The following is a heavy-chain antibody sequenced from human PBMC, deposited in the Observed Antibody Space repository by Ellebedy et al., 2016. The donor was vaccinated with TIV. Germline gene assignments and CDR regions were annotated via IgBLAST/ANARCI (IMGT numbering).Heavy chain of an antibody. J-gene: IGHJ4*02. V-gene: IGHV3-74*01. CDR2: INSDGSTT. Sequence: GESLKISCAASGFTLSSHWMHWVRQVPGKGLVWVSRINSDGSTTSYADFVKGRFTISRDNAKNTLYLQMNSLRAEDTAVYYCARKSTTKYYGDYDYWGLGTLVTVSS. D-gene: IGHD4-17*01. CDR3: ARKSTTKYYGDYDY. CDR1: GFTLSSHW.